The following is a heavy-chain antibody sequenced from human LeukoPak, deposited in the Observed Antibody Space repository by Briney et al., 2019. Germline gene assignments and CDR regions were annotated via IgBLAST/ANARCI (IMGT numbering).Heavy chain of an antibody. D-gene: IGHD4-23*01. CDR3: ARDTPRGINSRYFDY. Sequence: GGSLRLSCAASGFTFSSYAMSWVRQAPGKGLEWVSAISGSGGSTYYADSVKGRFTISRDNSKNTLYLQMNSLRAEDTAVYYCARDTPRGINSRYFDYWGQGTLVTVSS. CDR2: ISGSGGST. CDR1: GFTFSSYA. J-gene: IGHJ4*02. V-gene: IGHV3-23*01.